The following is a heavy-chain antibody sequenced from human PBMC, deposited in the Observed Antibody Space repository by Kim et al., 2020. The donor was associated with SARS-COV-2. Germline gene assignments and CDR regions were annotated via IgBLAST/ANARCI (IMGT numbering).Heavy chain of an antibody. V-gene: IGHV1-69*13. CDR3: ARVVVEQRRRSGYYYYGMDV. J-gene: IGHJ6*02. Sequence: SVKVSCKASGGTFSSYAISWVRQAPGQGLEWMGGIIPIFGTANYAQKFQGRVTITADESTSTAYMELSSLRSEDTAVYYCARVVVEQRRRSGYYYYGMDVWGQGTTVTVSS. D-gene: IGHD2-21*01. CDR2: IIPIFGTA. CDR1: GGTFSSYA.